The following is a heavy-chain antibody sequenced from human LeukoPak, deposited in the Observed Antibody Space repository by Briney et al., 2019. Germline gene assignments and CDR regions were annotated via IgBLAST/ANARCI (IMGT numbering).Heavy chain of an antibody. V-gene: IGHV3-23*01. CDR1: GFTFSSCA. Sequence: GGSLRLSCAASGFTFSSCAMSWVRQAPGKGLDLVSTISAGGSGTYYADSVKGRFTISRDNPKNTLYLQMNDLRAEDTAIYYCAKGSGSGYYYSFDYWGQGTLVSVSS. J-gene: IGHJ4*02. CDR2: ISAGGSGT. CDR3: AKGSGSGYYYSFDY. D-gene: IGHD3-22*01.